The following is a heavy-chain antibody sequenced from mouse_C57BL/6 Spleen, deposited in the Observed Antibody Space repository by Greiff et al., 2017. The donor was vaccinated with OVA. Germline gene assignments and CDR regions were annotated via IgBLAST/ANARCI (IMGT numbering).Heavy chain of an antibody. CDR1: GYSITSGYY. CDR2: ISYDGSN. D-gene: IGHD2-4*01. CDR3: ARGYDSTYFDV. Sequence: EVKLVESGPGLVKPSPSLSLTCSVTGYSITSGYYWNWIRQFPGNQLEWMGYISYDGSNNYNPSLKNRISLTRDTSKNQFFLKLNSVTTEDAATYCCARGYDSTYFDVWGTGTTVTVSS. J-gene: IGHJ1*03. V-gene: IGHV3-6*01.